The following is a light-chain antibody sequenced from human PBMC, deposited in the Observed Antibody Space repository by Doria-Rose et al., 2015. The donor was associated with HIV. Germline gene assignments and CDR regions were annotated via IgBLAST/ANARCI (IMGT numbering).Light chain of an antibody. V-gene: IGKV3-11*01. Sequence: LSMSPGERATLSCRASQSVRSYLAWYQQKPGQAPRLLMYDASNRATGIPARFSGSGSGTDFTLTISSLEPEDFAVYYCQQRSNWRLTFGGGTKVEIK. CDR3: QQRSNWRLT. CDR1: QSVRSY. J-gene: IGKJ4*01. CDR2: DAS.